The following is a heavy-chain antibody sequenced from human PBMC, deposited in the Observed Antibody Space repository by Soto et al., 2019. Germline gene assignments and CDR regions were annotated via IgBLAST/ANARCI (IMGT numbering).Heavy chain of an antibody. Sequence: QVQLQESGPGLVKPSQTLSLTCTVSGGSISSGNYYWSWIRQHPGKGLEWIGYIYYSGSTYYNPSLKSRVTTAFDTSKNQFSLKLSSVTAADTAVYYCARGDGGSYWYFDLWGRGTLVTVSS. CDR3: ARGDGGSYWYFDL. V-gene: IGHV4-31*03. D-gene: IGHD2-21*02. CDR2: IYYSGST. CDR1: GGSISSGNYY. J-gene: IGHJ2*01.